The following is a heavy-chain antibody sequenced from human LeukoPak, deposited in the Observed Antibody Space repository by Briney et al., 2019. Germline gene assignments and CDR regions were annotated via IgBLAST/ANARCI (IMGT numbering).Heavy chain of an antibody. J-gene: IGHJ1*01. CDR3: ASVYDSSGYYSQYFQH. CDR1: GFTFSSYA. Sequence: PGRSLRLSCAASGFTFSSYAMHWVRQAPGKGLEWVAFISYDGSNKYYADSVKGRFTISRDNSKHTLYLQMNSLRAEDTAVYYCASVYDSSGYYSQYFQHWGQGTLVTVSS. D-gene: IGHD3-22*01. V-gene: IGHV3-30-3*01. CDR2: ISYDGSNK.